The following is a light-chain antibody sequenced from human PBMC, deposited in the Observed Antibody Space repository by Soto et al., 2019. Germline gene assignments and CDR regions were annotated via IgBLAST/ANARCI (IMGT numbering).Light chain of an antibody. V-gene: IGKV3-20*01. J-gene: IGKJ2*01. CDR1: QSVSSSS. CDR2: GAS. Sequence: EIVLTQSPGTLSLSPGERATLSCRASQSVSSSSLAWYQQKPGQAPRLLIYGASSRATGIPARFSGSGSGPDFTLTSSSLETQDTAGVYCQTYRSSPYTFGQWTQLEMK. CDR3: QTYRSSPYT.